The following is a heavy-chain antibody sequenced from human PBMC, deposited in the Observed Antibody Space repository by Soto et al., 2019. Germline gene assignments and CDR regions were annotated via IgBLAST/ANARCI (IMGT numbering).Heavy chain of an antibody. CDR1: GFTFSSYG. CDR2: ISYDGSNK. CDR3: ASGADGCSRFDY. V-gene: IGHV3-30*03. J-gene: IGHJ4*02. Sequence: QVQLVESGGGVVQPGRSLRLSCAASGFTFSSYGMHWVRQAPGKGLEWVAVISYDGSNKYYADSVKGRFTISRDNSKNMQYLQMNSLRAEDTAVYYCASGADGCSRFDYWGQGTLVTVSS. D-gene: IGHD2-21*01.